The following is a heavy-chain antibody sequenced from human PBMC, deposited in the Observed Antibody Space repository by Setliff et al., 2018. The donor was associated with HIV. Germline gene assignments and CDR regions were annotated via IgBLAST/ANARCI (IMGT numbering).Heavy chain of an antibody. V-gene: IGHV4-4*08. Sequence: SETLSLTCTVSGGSISGFHWSWIRQSPGKGLEWIGYIYTGGSTNYNPSLKSRVTISVDTSKSQFSLKLNSVTAADTAVYYCARELGASPHDVFDIWGQGTRVTVSS. J-gene: IGHJ3*02. CDR2: IYTGGST. CDR3: ARELGASPHDVFDI. D-gene: IGHD3-16*01. CDR1: GGSISGFH.